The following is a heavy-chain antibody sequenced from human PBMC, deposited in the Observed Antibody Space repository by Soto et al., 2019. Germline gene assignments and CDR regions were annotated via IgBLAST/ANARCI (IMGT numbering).Heavy chain of an antibody. D-gene: IGHD3-10*01. Sequence: GGSLRLSCAASGFSFRSYYMNWVRQAPGRGLEWVSSISPSSSFPSYADSLKGRFTISRDNAKSSVNLQMNSLRAEDTAVYYCARVGTDYGSGSPYYSDYWGQGILVTVSS. CDR2: ISPSSSFP. J-gene: IGHJ4*02. V-gene: IGHV3-21*06. CDR3: ARVGTDYGSGSPYYSDY. CDR1: GFSFRSYY.